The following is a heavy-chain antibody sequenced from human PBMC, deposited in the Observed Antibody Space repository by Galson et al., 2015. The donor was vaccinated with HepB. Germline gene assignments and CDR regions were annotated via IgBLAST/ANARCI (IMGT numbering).Heavy chain of an antibody. CDR2: IIPIFGTA. V-gene: IGHV1-69*06. J-gene: IGHJ4*02. CDR1: GGTFSSYA. Sequence: SVKVSCKASGGTFSSYAISWVRQAPGQGPEWMGGIIPIFGTANYAQKFQGRVTITADKSTSSAYMELSSLRSEDTAVYYCARSSDYSNYAVYWGQGTLVTVSS. CDR3: ARSSDYSNYAVY. D-gene: IGHD4-11*01.